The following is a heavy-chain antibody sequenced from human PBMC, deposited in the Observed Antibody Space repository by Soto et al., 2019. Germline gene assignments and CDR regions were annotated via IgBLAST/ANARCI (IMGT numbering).Heavy chain of an antibody. CDR2: INHSGST. D-gene: IGHD5-12*01. J-gene: IGHJ6*02. CDR1: GGSFSGYY. Sequence: SETLSLTCAVYGGSFSGYYWSWIRQPPGKGLEWIGEINHSGSTNYNPSLKSRVTISVDTSKNQFYLQWSSLKASDTAMYYCARHIGGSSYGMDVWGQGTTVTVSS. CDR3: ARHIGGSSYGMDV. V-gene: IGHV4-34*01.